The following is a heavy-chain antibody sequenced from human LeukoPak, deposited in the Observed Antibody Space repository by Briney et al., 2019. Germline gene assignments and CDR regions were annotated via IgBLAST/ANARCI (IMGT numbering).Heavy chain of an antibody. CDR3: ARERPSREGFDP. V-gene: IGHV3-21*01. J-gene: IGHJ5*02. D-gene: IGHD3-10*01. CDR2: ISPDSNYK. CDR1: GFTFSTYS. Sequence: GGSLRLSCAASGFTFSTYSMNWLRLAPGKGLEWVSSISPDSNYKYYVDSVKGRFTISRDNAKSSLYLQMDSLRVDDTAVYYCARERPSREGFDPWGQGTLVIVSS.